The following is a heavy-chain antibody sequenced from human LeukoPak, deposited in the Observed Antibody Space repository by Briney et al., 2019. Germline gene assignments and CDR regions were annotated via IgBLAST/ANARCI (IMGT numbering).Heavy chain of an antibody. CDR3: ARASPPTAKVPDYYYYGMDV. J-gene: IGHJ6*02. Sequence: ASVKVSCKASDYIFSGHFIHWVRQAPGQGLEWIGRIDPNSGGTSFAPKFQGRVTMARDTSISTAYMEVTRLTSDDTAVYYCARASPPTAKVPDYYYYGMDVWGQGTTVTVSS. V-gene: IGHV1-2*06. CDR2: IDPNSGGT. CDR1: DYIFSGHF. D-gene: IGHD4-11*01.